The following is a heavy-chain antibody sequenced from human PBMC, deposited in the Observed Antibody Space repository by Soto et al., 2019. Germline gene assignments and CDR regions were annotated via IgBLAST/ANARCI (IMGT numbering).Heavy chain of an antibody. CDR1: GYTFTNYG. D-gene: IGHD3-10*01. CDR2: ISGYNGNT. V-gene: IGHV1-18*01. CDR3: ARALVKAVNRVCLGAHNWFDP. Sequence: QVYLVQSGAEVRKPGASVKLSCKASGYTFTNYGVAWVRQAPGHGLEWLGWISGYNGNTNYAQKFQGRVTMTRDTATSTAYMELKTLRSDDTASYFCARALVKAVNRVCLGAHNWFDPWGQGTLVTVSS. J-gene: IGHJ5*02.